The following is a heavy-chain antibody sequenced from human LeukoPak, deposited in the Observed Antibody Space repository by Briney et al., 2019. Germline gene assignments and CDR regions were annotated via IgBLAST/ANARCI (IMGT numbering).Heavy chain of an antibody. CDR2: TYYRSKWFN. Sequence: SQTLSLTCVISGDSVSSISAAWNWIRQSPSRGLEWLGRTYYRSKWFNDYAVSVKSRITIKPDTSKNQFSLQLNSVTPEDTAVYYCTGEPEQQLLRAWFDPWGQGTLVTASS. CDR3: TGEPEQQLLRAWFDP. D-gene: IGHD6-13*01. V-gene: IGHV6-1*01. CDR1: GDSVSSISAA. J-gene: IGHJ5*02.